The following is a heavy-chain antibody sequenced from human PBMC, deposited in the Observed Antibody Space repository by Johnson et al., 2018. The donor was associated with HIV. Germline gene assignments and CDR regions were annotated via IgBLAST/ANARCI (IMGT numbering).Heavy chain of an antibody. CDR1: GLSVSINY. CDR2: IVYDGSKK. J-gene: IGHJ3*02. Sequence: QVQLVESEGGLIQPGGSLRLSCAVSGLSVSINYITWVRQAPGKGLEWVAFIVYDGSKKYYADSVKGRFTISRDNSKNTLYLEMNSLRAEDTAVYYCAKGSGSGWLRDAFDIWGQGTMVTVSS. D-gene: IGHD6-19*01. CDR3: AKGSGSGWLRDAFDI. V-gene: IGHV3-30*02.